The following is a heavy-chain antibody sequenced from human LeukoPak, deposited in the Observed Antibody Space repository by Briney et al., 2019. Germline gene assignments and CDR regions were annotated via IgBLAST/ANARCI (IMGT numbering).Heavy chain of an antibody. CDR1: GFKFSDHY. J-gene: IGHJ4*02. CDR2: IRSKAYGGTT. Sequence: GGSQRLSCAASGFKFSDHYIDWVRQAPGKGLEWVGFIRSKAYGGTTEYAASVKRRFTISRDDSKSIAYLQMNSLKTEDTALYYCTRVRSGGKQQLVQFDYGGQGTLVTVSS. D-gene: IGHD6-13*01. CDR3: TRVRSGGKQQLVQFDY. V-gene: IGHV3-49*04.